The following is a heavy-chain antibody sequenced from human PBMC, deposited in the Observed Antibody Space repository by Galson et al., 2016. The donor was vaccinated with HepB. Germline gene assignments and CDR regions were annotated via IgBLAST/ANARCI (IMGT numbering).Heavy chain of an antibody. D-gene: IGHD3-9*01. J-gene: IGHJ4*02. V-gene: IGHV1-46*01. CDR2: INPTGNDT. Sequence: SVKVSCKASGYTFTNYYIHWVRQVPGQGLEWMGIINPTGNDTRYPQKFQGRVTMTRDTSTGTVYMELSTLGSEDTAIYYCARWYYHATGRYYSDYWGQGTLVTVSS. CDR3: ARWYYHATGRYYSDY. CDR1: GYTFTNYY.